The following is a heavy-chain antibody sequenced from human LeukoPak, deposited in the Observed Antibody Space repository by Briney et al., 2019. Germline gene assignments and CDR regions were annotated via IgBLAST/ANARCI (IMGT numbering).Heavy chain of an antibody. CDR2: IWYDGSNK. V-gene: IGHV3-33*06. D-gene: IGHD2-2*01. Sequence: PGRSLRLSCAASGFTFSSYGMHWVRQAPGKGLEWVAVIWYDGSNKYYADSVKGRFTISRDNSKNTLYLQMNSLRAEDTAVYYCAKDHCSSTSCRGGLDAFDIWGQGTMVTVSS. CDR1: GFTFSSYG. CDR3: AKDHCSSTSCRGGLDAFDI. J-gene: IGHJ3*02.